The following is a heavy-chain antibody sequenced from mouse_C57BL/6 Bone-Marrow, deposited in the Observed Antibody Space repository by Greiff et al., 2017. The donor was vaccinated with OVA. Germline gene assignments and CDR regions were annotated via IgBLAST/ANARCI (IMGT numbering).Heavy chain of an antibody. CDR3: ARSSGYDY. CDR2: IYPGSGST. V-gene: IGHV1-55*01. Sequence: VQLQQPGAELVKPGASVKMSCKASGYTFTSYWITWVKQRPGQGLEWIGDIYPGSGSTNYNEKFKSKATLTVVTSSSTAYMQLSSLTSEDSAVYYCARSSGYDYWGQGTTLTVSS. D-gene: IGHD3-1*01. CDR1: GYTFTSYW. J-gene: IGHJ2*01.